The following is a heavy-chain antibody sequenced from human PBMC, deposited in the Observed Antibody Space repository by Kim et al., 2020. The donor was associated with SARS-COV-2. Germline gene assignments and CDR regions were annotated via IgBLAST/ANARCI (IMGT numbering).Heavy chain of an antibody. J-gene: IGHJ6*02. CDR3: TKDVLAGGADV. V-gene: IGHV3-9*01. Sequence: GGSLRLSCIASGFTFNDHAMHWVRQAPGKGLEWVSGLMWKSGEIDYADSVKGRFTTSIDKAKNSLYLQMNSLRPEDTALYYCTKDVLAGGADVWGQGTAVTVSS. CDR2: LMWKSGEI. D-gene: IGHD3-3*02. CDR1: GFTFNDHA.